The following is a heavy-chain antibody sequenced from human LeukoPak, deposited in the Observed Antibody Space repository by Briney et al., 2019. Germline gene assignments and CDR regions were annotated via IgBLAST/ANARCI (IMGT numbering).Heavy chain of an antibody. J-gene: IGHJ4*02. CDR2: MSPDENEK. Sequence: GVSLRLSYAITEFTFTNYWKNWVRQASGKGLEWVANMSPDENEKKYVDSVKGRFTISTDNAKKTLYLQMNSLRVEDTAIYYCLGYGNDNPWGQGALVTVSS. V-gene: IGHV3-7*03. CDR1: EFTFTNYW. D-gene: IGHD5-12*01. CDR3: LGYGNDNP.